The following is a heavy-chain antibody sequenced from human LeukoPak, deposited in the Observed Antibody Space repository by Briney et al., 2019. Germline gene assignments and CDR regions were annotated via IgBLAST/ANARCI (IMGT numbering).Heavy chain of an antibody. CDR2: ISDIGSI. D-gene: IGHD3-9*01. V-gene: IGHV4-59*01. Sequence: SETLSLTCTVSGGSISSYYWSWIRQPPGKGLEWIAYISDIGSINYNPSLKSRVTISLDTSKNQFSLKLSSVTAADTAVYYCARSYYDILTGYYMLDYFDYWGQGTLVTVSS. CDR1: GGSISSYY. CDR3: ARSYYDILTGYYMLDYFDY. J-gene: IGHJ4*02.